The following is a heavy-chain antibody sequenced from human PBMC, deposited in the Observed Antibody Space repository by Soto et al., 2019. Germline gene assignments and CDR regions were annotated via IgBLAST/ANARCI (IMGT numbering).Heavy chain of an antibody. CDR2: ISYDGSNK. Sequence: GWSLRLSCAASGFTFSSYGMHWVRQAPGKGLEWVAVISYDGSNKYYADSVKGRFTISRDNSKNTLYLQMNSLRAEDTAVYYCAKGGDNYYDSSGYDYFDYWGQGTLVTVSS. D-gene: IGHD3-22*01. J-gene: IGHJ4*02. V-gene: IGHV3-30*18. CDR3: AKGGDNYYDSSGYDYFDY. CDR1: GFTFSSYG.